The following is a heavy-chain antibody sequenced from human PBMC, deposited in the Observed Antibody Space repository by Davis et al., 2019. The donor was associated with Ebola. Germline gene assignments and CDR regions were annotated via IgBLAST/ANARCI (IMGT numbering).Heavy chain of an antibody. CDR3: AREVQFHYFDY. J-gene: IGHJ4*02. Sequence: GESLKISCAASGFTFSSYAMHWVRQAPGKGLEWVAVISYDGTNKYYADSVKGRFTISRDNSKKTLYLQMNSLRVEDTAVFYCAREVQFHYFDYWGQGTLVTVSS. CDR2: ISYDGTNK. CDR1: GFTFSSYA. V-gene: IGHV3-30-3*01.